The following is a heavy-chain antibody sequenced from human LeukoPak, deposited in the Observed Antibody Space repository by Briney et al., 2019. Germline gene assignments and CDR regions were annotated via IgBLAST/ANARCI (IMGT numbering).Heavy chain of an antibody. D-gene: IGHD3-10*01. V-gene: IGHV3-53*04. J-gene: IGHJ3*02. Sequence: PGGSLRLSCAASGFTVSSDYMSWVRQAPGKGLEWVSVIYSSSIISYADSVKGRFTISRHNSKNTLYLQMNSLRADDTAVYYCARGRGAANDAFDIWGQGTMVTVSS. CDR2: IYSSSII. CDR3: ARGRGAANDAFDI. CDR1: GFTVSSDY.